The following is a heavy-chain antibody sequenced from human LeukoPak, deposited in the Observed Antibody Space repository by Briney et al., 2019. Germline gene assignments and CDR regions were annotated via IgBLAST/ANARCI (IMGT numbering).Heavy chain of an antibody. CDR1: GYTLTELS. CDR2: FDPEDGET. J-gene: IGHJ3*02. Sequence: GASVKVSCKVSGYTLTELSMHWVRQAPGKGLEWMGGFDPEDGETIYAQKFQGRVTMTEDTSTDTAYMELSSMRSEDTAVYYCATSEVGAWDPGGFDIWGQGTKVTVSS. D-gene: IGHD1-26*01. V-gene: IGHV1-24*01. CDR3: ATSEVGAWDPGGFDI.